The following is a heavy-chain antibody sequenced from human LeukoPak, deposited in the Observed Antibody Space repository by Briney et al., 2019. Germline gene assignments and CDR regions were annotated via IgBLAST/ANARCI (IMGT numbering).Heavy chain of an antibody. D-gene: IGHD2-2*01. J-gene: IGHJ6*03. V-gene: IGHV4-34*01. CDR3: ARGLFCSSTSCAPNYYYYMDV. CDR1: GGSFRGYY. Sequence: SETLSLTCAVYGGSFRGYYWSWIRQPPGKGLEWIGEINHSGSTNYNPSLKSRVTISVDTSKNQFSLKLSSVTAADTAVYYCARGLFCSSTSCAPNYYYYMDVWGKGTTVTVSS. CDR2: INHSGST.